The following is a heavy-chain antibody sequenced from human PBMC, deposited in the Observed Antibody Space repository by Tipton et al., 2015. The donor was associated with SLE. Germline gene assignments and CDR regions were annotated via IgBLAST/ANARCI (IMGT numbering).Heavy chain of an antibody. J-gene: IGHJ5*02. CDR3: VRDKWGEYYPSTGYFWSFDP. V-gene: IGHV4-4*07. Sequence: TLSLTCTVSVGSISSRYWTWIRQPAGKGLEWIGRIYTSGSTNYNPSLKSRVTISVDTSKNQFSLNLSSLTAADTAVYYCVRDKWGEYYPSTGYFWSFDPWGQGILVTVS. CDR1: VGSISSRY. CDR2: IYTSGST. D-gene: IGHD3-9*01.